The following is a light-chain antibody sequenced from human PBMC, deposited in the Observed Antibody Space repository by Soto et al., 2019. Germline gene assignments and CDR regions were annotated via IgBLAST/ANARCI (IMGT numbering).Light chain of an antibody. Sequence: DIQMTQSPSSLSASVGDRVTITCRASQSINNYLHWFQQKPGKAPKLLIYAASTLQGGVPSRFRGSGSGTDFTLTISSLHPEDFATYFCQQSYNTPRTFGQGTKVETK. J-gene: IGKJ1*01. CDR3: QQSYNTPRT. CDR2: AAS. V-gene: IGKV1-39*01. CDR1: QSINNY.